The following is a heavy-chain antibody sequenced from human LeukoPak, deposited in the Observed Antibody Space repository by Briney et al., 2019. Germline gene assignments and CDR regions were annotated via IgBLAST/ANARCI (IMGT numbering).Heavy chain of an antibody. D-gene: IGHD2-15*01. J-gene: IGHJ3*02. CDR3: ARAHCSGGSCYPADAFDI. Sequence: GASVKVSCKASGYTFTSYYMHWVRQAPGQGLEWMGIINPSGGSTSYAQKYQGRVTMTRDMSTSTVYMELSSLRSEDTAVYYCARAHCSGGSCYPADAFDIWGQGTMVTVSS. V-gene: IGHV1-46*01. CDR2: INPSGGST. CDR1: GYTFTSYY.